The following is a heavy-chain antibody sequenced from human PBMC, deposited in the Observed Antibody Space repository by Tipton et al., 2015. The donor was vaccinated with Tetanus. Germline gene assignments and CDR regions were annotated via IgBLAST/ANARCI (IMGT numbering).Heavy chain of an antibody. CDR2: IYYSGST. D-gene: IGHD3-16*01. CDR3: ARDQGGGRVARLNWFGP. V-gene: IGHV4-31*03. J-gene: IGHJ5*02. CDR1: GGSTSGSRYF. Sequence: TLSLTCTVSGGSTSGSRYFWNWIRQRPGKGPEWIGYIYYSGSTYYNPSFKSRVSMSVDTSKNQFSLNLTSVTAADTAVYYCARDQGGGRVARLNWFGPWGQGTLVTVSS.